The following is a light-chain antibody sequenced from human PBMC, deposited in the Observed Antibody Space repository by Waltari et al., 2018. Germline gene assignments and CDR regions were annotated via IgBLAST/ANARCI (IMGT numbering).Light chain of an antibody. V-gene: IGKV3-20*01. Sequence: EIVLTQSPGTLSLSPGARATLSCRASQRVSSSYLAWYQQKPGQAPRLLIYGASSRATGIPDRFSGSGSGTDFTLTISRLEPEDFAVYYCQQYGSSPPFGPGTKVDIK. J-gene: IGKJ3*01. CDR3: QQYGSSPP. CDR2: GAS. CDR1: QRVSSSY.